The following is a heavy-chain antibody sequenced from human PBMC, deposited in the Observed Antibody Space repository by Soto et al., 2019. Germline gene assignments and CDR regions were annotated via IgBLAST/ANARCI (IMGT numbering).Heavy chain of an antibody. Sequence: GASVNVPCKASGYTFTSYGISWVRQAPGQGLEWMGWISAYNGNTNYAQKLQGRVTMTTDTSTSTAYMELRSLRSDDTAVYYCARVRSMIVVVRYFDYWGQGTLVTVSS. CDR2: ISAYNGNT. CDR1: GYTFTSYG. CDR3: ARVRSMIVVVRYFDY. V-gene: IGHV1-18*01. J-gene: IGHJ4*02. D-gene: IGHD3-22*01.